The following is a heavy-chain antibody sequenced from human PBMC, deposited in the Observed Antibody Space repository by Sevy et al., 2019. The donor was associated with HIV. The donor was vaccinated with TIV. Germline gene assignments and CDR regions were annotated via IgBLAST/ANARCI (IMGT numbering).Heavy chain of an antibody. V-gene: IGHV4-61*02. CDR3: ARVFLGYCSGGSCYSGAFDI. J-gene: IGHJ3*02. D-gene: IGHD2-15*01. CDR1: GGSISSGSYY. Sequence: SETLSLTCTVSGGSISSGSYYWSWIRQPAGKGLEWIGRIYTSGSTNYNPSLKSRVTISVDTSKNQFSLKLSSVTAADTAVYYCARVFLGYCSGGSCYSGAFDIWGQRTMVTVSS. CDR2: IYTSGST.